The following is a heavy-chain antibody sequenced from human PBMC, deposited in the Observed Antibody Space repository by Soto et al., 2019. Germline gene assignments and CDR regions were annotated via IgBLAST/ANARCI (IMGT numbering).Heavy chain of an antibody. CDR2: IIPIFGTA. CDR1: GGTFSRHA. J-gene: IGHJ4*02. D-gene: IGHD3-22*01. V-gene: IGHV1-69*01. CDR3: ARGWGYDSNDYYYAY. Sequence: VQLVQSGAEVRKPGSSVTVSCKASGGTFSRHAISWVRQAPGQGLEWMGGIIPIFGTANHAQKFQGRVTIIADESTSTVDMDLSSLRSEDTAMYYCARGWGYDSNDYYYAYWGQGPLVIVSS.